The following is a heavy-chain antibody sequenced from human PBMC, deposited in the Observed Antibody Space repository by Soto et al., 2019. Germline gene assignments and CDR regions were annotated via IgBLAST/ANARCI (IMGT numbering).Heavy chain of an antibody. CDR3: ARDPQGKWLPDY. CDR2: ISRSSSTI. V-gene: IGHV3-11*01. J-gene: IGHJ4*02. D-gene: IGHD6-19*01. CDR1: GFSFSDHY. Sequence: PRLSCAASGFSFSDHYMIWIRQAPGKGLEWVSYISRSSSTIYYADSVKGRFTISRDNAKNSLYLQMNSLRAEDTAVYYCARDPQGKWLPDYWGQGTLVTVSS.